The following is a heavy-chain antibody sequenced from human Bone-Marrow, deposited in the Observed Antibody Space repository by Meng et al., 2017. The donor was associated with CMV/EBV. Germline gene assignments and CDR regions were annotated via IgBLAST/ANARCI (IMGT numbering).Heavy chain of an antibody. J-gene: IGHJ5*02. CDR3: ARSRGYSSGWYLWWFDP. Sequence: QVPAVQSGADVKKPGASAKVSCNASGYTFTSYYMHWVRQAPGQGLEWMGIINPSGGSTSYAQKFQGRVTMTRDTSTSTVYMELSSLRSEDTAVYYCARSRGYSSGWYLWWFDPWGQGTLVTVSS. CDR2: INPSGGST. V-gene: IGHV1-46*01. CDR1: GYTFTSYY. D-gene: IGHD6-19*01.